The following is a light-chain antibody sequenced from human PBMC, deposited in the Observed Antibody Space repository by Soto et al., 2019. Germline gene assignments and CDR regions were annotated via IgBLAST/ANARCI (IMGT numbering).Light chain of an antibody. V-gene: IGLV7-43*01. CDR3: LLYYGAAGV. J-gene: IGLJ2*01. CDR1: TGAVPSGYY. CDR2: NTS. Sequence: QAVVTQEPSLTVSPGGTVTLTCASSTGAVPSGYYPNWFQQKPGQAPRALIYNTSNKHSLTPARFSGSLLGGKAALTLSGVQPEDEAEYFCLLYYGAAGVFGGGTKLTVL.